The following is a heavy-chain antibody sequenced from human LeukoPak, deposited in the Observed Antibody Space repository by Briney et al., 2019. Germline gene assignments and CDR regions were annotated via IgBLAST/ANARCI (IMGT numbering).Heavy chain of an antibody. V-gene: IGHV3-9*01. CDR2: ISWSSGSL. D-gene: IGHD2-2*01. CDR3: ARDWGHIVVVPAATTNWFDP. J-gene: IGHJ5*02. Sequence: GGSLRLSCTASGFTFDDYAMHWVRQAPGKGLEWVSGISWSSGSLGYADSVKGRFTISRDDARNSLYLQMNSLRAEDTAVYYCARDWGHIVVVPAATTNWFDPWGQGTLVTVSS. CDR1: GFTFDDYA.